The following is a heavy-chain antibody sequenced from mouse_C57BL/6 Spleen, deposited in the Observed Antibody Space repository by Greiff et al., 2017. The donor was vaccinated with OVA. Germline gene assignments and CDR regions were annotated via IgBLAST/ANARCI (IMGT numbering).Heavy chain of an antibody. Sequence: DVHLVESGGGLVKPGGSLKLSCAASGFTFSSYAMSWVRQTPEKRLEWVATISDGGSYTYYPDNVKGRFTISRDNAKNNLYLQMSHLKSEDTAMYYCARDRGYPHFDYWGQGTTLTVSS. CDR1: GFTFSSYA. CDR2: ISDGGSYT. V-gene: IGHV5-4*01. J-gene: IGHJ2*01. D-gene: IGHD2-2*01. CDR3: ARDRGYPHFDY.